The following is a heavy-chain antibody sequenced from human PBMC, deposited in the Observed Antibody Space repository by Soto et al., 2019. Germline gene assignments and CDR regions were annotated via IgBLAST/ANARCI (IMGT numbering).Heavy chain of an antibody. CDR2: SNPYNGHK. J-gene: IGHJ5*02. CDR3: VRDRLRGYDNSGFYA. D-gene: IGHD3-22*01. V-gene: IGHV1-18*01. CDR1: GYSFSYYG. Sequence: QVQLLQSGAELRKPGASVKVSCQAFGYSFSYYGINWVRQAPGQGLEWMGWSNPYNGHKNYAQTFADRLTMTTDTSTAAVSMELRNLKSDDTAVYYCVRDRLRGYDNSGFYAWGQGTLVTVSS.